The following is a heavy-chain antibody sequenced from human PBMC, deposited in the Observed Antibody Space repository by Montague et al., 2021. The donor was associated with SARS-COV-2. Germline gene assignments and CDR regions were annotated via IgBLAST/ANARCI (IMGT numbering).Heavy chain of an antibody. CDR1: GFTLSTHW. Sequence: SLRLSCAASGFTLSTHWMHWVRQAPGKGLTWVSLINTDGSKAFYGDPVKGRFTISRDNAKNTLFLQMSSLRVEDTAVYYCVRGEVSDDGYYYYMDVWGKGTTVTVSS. D-gene: IGHD3-16*01. CDR3: VRGEVSDDGYYYYMDV. J-gene: IGHJ6*03. V-gene: IGHV3-74*01. CDR2: INTDGSKA.